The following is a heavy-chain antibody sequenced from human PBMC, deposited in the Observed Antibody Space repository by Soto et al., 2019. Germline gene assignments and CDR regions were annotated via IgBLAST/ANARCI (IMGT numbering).Heavy chain of an antibody. J-gene: IGHJ4*02. CDR3: ANGYSGYDSPFDY. Sequence: PGGSLRLSCAASGFTFYNTWMSWVRQAPGKGLEWVSYISSSSSTIYYADSVVGRFTISRDNAKNSLYLQMNSLRAEDTAVYYCANGYSGYDSPFDYWGQGTLVTAPQ. CDR2: ISSSSSTI. V-gene: IGHV3-48*01. D-gene: IGHD5-12*01. CDR1: GFTFYNTW.